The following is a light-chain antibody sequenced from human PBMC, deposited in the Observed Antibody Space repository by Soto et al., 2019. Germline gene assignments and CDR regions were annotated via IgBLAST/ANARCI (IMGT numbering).Light chain of an antibody. CDR1: QSVLYSSNNKNY. CDR3: QQYYSSPVP. Sequence: DIVMTQSPDSLAVSLGERATINCKSSQSVLYSSNNKNYLAWYQQKPGQPPKLLIYWASTREPGVPDRFSGTGSGTDFTLTVSSLQAEDVELYYCQQYYSSPVPFCQGTKGEIK. CDR2: WAS. V-gene: IGKV4-1*01. J-gene: IGKJ1*01.